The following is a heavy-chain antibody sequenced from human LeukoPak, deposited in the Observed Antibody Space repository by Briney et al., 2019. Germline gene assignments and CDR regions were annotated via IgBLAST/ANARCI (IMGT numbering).Heavy chain of an antibody. CDR1: GFTFSSYS. D-gene: IGHD4-23*01. J-gene: IGHJ4*02. CDR2: ISSSSSYI. CDR3: ARDRFGGGFD. V-gene: IGHV3-21*01. Sequence: PGGSLRLSCAASGFTFSSYSMNWVRQAPGKGLEWVSSISSSSSYIYYADSVKGRFTISRDNAKNSLYLQMNSLRAEDTAAYYCARDRFGGGFDWGQGTLVTVSS.